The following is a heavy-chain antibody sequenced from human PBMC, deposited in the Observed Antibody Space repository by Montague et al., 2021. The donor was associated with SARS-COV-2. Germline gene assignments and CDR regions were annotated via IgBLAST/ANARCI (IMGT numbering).Heavy chain of an antibody. CDR1: GGSFSGYY. CDR3: ARATLGITVIVVVMTAIDYYFDY. Sequence: SETLSLTCAVYGGSFSGYYWSWIRQPPGKGLEWIGEIHHSGSTNYNPSLKSRVTISVDTSKNQFSLKLSSVTAADTAVYYCARATLGITVIVVVMTAIDYYFDYWGQGTLVTVSS. D-gene: IGHD3-22*01. V-gene: IGHV4-34*01. CDR2: IHHSGST. J-gene: IGHJ4*02.